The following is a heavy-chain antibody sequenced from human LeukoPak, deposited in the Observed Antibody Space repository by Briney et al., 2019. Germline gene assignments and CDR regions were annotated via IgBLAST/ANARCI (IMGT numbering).Heavy chain of an antibody. D-gene: IGHD1-26*01. CDR2: IRSKANSYAT. J-gene: IGHJ4*02. CDR3: TRGLLYSGSYDY. CDR1: VFTFSGSD. Sequence: PGGSLRLSCAASVFTFSGSDMHWVRQASGKGLEWVGRIRSKANSYATAYAASVKGRFTISRDDSKNTAYLQMNSLKTEDTAVYYCTRGLLYSGSYDYWGQGTLVTVSS. V-gene: IGHV3-73*01.